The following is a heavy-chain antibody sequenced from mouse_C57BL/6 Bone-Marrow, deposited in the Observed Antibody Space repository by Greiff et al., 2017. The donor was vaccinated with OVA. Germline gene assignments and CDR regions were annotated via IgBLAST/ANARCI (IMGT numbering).Heavy chain of an antibody. CDR3: AREGDYYSGGHDWYFDV. J-gene: IGHJ1*03. CDR2: IDPNSGGT. Sequence: QVQLKQPGAELVKPGASVKLSCKASGYTFTGYWMPWVKQRPGRGLEWIGRIDPNSGGTNYNEKFKSKATLTVDKPSSTAYMQLSSLTSEDSAVYYCAREGDYYSGGHDWYFDVWGKGTTVTVSS. V-gene: IGHV1-72*01. CDR1: GYTFTGYW. D-gene: IGHD1-1*02.